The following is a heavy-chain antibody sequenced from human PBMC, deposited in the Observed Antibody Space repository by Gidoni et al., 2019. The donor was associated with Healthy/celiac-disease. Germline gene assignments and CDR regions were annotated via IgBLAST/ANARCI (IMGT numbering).Heavy chain of an antibody. J-gene: IGHJ4*02. D-gene: IGHD3-22*01. Sequence: QVQLVASGGGVVQPGRSLRLSCAASGFTFSSYGMHWVRQAPGKGLEGVAVISYDGSNKYYADSVKGRFTISRDNSKNTLYLQMNSLRAEDTAVYYCAKDDSSGYGSFDYWGQGTLVTVSS. CDR2: ISYDGSNK. V-gene: IGHV3-30*18. CDR3: AKDDSSGYGSFDY. CDR1: GFTFSSYG.